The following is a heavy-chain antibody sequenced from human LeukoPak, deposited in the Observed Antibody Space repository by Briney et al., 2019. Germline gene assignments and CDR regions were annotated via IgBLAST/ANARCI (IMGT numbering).Heavy chain of an antibody. CDR2: MNPNSGNT. CDR1: GYTFTSYD. CDR3: ATDLDYYYDTLFQH. Sequence: ASVKVSCKASGYTFTSYDINWVRQTPGQGLEWMGWMNPNSGNTGYAQKFQGRVTMTRNTSTSTAYMELSSLRSEDTAVYYCATDLDYYYDTLFQHWGQGTLVTVSS. J-gene: IGHJ1*01. D-gene: IGHD3-22*01. V-gene: IGHV1-8*01.